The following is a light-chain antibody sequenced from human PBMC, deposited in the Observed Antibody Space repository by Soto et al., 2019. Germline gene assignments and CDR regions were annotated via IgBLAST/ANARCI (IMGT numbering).Light chain of an antibody. Sequence: DIQMTQSPSSLSASVGDRVTITCRASQDISNSLAWYQQKPGKVPKVLIYATSILQSGVPARFSGSGSGTDFPLTISSLQPEDVATYYCQNYNRAPLTFGGGTKVEI. CDR2: ATS. V-gene: IGKV1-27*01. J-gene: IGKJ4*01. CDR1: QDISNS. CDR3: QNYNRAPLT.